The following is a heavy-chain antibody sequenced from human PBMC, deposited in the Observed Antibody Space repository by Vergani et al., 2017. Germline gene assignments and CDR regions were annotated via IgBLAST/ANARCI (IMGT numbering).Heavy chain of an antibody. CDR1: GDSISPYF. CDR2: ISYSGDT. J-gene: IGHJ4*02. D-gene: IGHD2-21*02. CDR3: ARGGWLVPDV. Sequence: QVQLHESGPGLVKPSETLSLTCTVSGDSISPYFWTWIRQPPGQGLEWIGYISYSGDTNCAPSLKSRVSISLDTSKNQFSLQVNSVTPSDTAVYYCARGGWLVPDVWGQGTLVTVSP. V-gene: IGHV4-59*01.